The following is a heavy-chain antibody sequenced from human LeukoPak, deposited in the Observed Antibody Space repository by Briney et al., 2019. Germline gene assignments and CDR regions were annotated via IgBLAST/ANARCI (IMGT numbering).Heavy chain of an antibody. CDR1: GGSISSYY. D-gene: IGHD5-18*01. CDR3: ARTQWIQLWSFDY. CDR2: IYYSGST. J-gene: IGHJ4*02. V-gene: IGHV4-59*01. Sequence: PSETLSLTCTVSGGSISSYYWSWIRQPPGKGLEWIGYIYYSGSTNYNPSLKSRVTISVDTSKNQFSLKLSSVTAADTAVYYCARTQWIQLWSFDYWGQGTLVTVSS.